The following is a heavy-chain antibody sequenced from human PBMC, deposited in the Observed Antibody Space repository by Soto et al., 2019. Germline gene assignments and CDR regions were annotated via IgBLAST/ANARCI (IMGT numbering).Heavy chain of an antibody. CDR1: GYSFTSYW. J-gene: IGHJ6*02. V-gene: IGHV5-10-1*01. Sequence: GESLKISCKGSGYSFTSYWISWVRQMPGKGLEWMGRIDPSDSYTNYSPSFQGHVTISADKSISTAYLQWSSLKASDTAMYYCARQGQQLAPHYYYYGMDVWGQGTTVTVSS. CDR3: ARQGQQLAPHYYYYGMDV. D-gene: IGHD6-13*01. CDR2: IDPSDSYT.